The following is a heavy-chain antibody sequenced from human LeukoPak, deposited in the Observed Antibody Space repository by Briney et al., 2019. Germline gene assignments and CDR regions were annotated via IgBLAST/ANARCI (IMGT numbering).Heavy chain of an antibody. V-gene: IGHV3-21*01. D-gene: IGHD1-26*01. CDR1: GFNFNYYT. CDR3: ARDRRDSGSYHLDY. J-gene: IGHJ4*02. CDR2: ISSSSSYI. Sequence: SGGSLRLSCAASGFNFNYYTINWVRQAPGKGLEWVSSISSSSSYIYYADSVKGRFTISRDNAKHSLYLQMNSLRAEDTAVYYCARDRRDSGSYHLDYWGQGTLVTVSS.